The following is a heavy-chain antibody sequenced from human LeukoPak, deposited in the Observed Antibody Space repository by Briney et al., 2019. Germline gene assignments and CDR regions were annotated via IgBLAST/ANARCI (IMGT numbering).Heavy chain of an antibody. CDR2: ISYDGSNK. J-gene: IGHJ4*02. Sequence: GRSLRLSCAASGFTFSSYGMHWVRQAPGKGLEWVAVISYDGSNKYYADSVKGRFTISRDNAKNSLYLQMNSLRAEDTAVYYCARVKRSYGYGFDYWGQGTLVTVSS. CDR1: GFTFSSYG. D-gene: IGHD3-16*01. CDR3: ARVKRSYGYGFDY. V-gene: IGHV3-30*03.